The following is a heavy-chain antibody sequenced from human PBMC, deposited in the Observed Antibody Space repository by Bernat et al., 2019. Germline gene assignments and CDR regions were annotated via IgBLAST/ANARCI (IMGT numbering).Heavy chain of an antibody. Sequence: QVQLVQSGDEVKKPGASVKVSCKASGYTFTSYGISWVRQAPGQGLEWMGWISAYNGNTNCAQKLQGRVTMTTDTSTSTVYMELRRLRSDDTAVYYGARYLYSSSFWTYYYGMDIWGQGTTVTVSS. CDR3: ARYLYSSSFWTYYYGMDI. J-gene: IGHJ6*02. CDR2: ISAYNGNT. CDR1: GYTFTSYG. D-gene: IGHD6-13*01. V-gene: IGHV1-18*04.